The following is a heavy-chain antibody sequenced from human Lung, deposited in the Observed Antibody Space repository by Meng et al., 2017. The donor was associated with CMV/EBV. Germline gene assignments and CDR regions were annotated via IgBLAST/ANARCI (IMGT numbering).Heavy chain of an antibody. J-gene: IGHJ6*02. CDR2: IIPIFGTA. D-gene: IGHD5-12*01. V-gene: IGHV1-69*05. Sequence: SXXVSXKASGGTFSSYAISWVRQAPGQGLEWMGGIIPIFGTANYAQKFQGRVTITTDESTSTAYMELNSLRSEDTAVYYCARGRYSGYDWGPYYYYGMDVWGQGTXVTVSS. CDR1: GGTFSSYA. CDR3: ARGRYSGYDWGPYYYYGMDV.